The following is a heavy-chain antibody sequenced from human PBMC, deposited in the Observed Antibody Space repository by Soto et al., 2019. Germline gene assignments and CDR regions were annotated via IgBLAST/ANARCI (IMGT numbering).Heavy chain of an antibody. CDR1: GYTFTNYG. V-gene: IGHV1-3*01. CDR2: INAANGDT. Sequence: ASVKVSGKASGYTFTNYGIHCVRQSPLQRLEWMGWINAANGDTKYSPKFQGRVTITRDTSASTAYMELSSLRSEDTAVYYCVRRHVSATGIDWFDPWGQGTLVTVSS. D-gene: IGHD6-13*01. J-gene: IGHJ5*02. CDR3: VRRHVSATGIDWFDP.